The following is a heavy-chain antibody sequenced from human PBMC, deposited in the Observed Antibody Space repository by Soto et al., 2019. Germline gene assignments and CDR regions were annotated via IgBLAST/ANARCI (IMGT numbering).Heavy chain of an antibody. CDR2: ISAYNGNT. CDR3: ARGAFCGGAPGCRDMDV. Sequence: QIQLVQSGGEVKKPGAAVKVSCKSSGYKFISHSITWVRQAPGQGLEWMGRISAYNGNTNYAQKRQGRVTMTTDTSTNTAYMELRRLRSDDTAVDYCARGAFCGGAPGCRDMDVWGQGTTVTVSS. J-gene: IGHJ6*02. CDR1: GYKFISHS. D-gene: IGHD2-21*01. V-gene: IGHV1-18*01.